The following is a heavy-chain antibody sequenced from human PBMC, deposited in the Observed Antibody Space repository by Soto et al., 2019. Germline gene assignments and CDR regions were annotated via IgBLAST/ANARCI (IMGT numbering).Heavy chain of an antibody. CDR3: ASRYKGCYFDY. CDR1: GFTFSSYA. V-gene: IGHV3-23*01. D-gene: IGHD3-16*02. J-gene: IGHJ4*02. CDR2: ISGSGGST. Sequence: EVQLLESGGGLVQPGGSLRLSCAASGFTFSSYAMSWVRQAPGKGLEWVSAISGSGGSTYYADSVKGRFTISRDNSKNTLYLQMSSRRGEDTGVDYCASRYKGCYFDYWGQGTLVKVSS.